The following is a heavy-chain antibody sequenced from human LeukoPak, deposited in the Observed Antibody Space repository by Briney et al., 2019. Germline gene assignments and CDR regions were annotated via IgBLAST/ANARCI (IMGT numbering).Heavy chain of an antibody. V-gene: IGHV4-59*01. CDR2: IYYSGST. CDR3: AREAEAKYSNYVDY. D-gene: IGHD4-11*01. J-gene: IGHJ4*02. CDR1: GGSISSYY. Sequence: PSETLSLTCTVSGGSISSYYWSWIRQPPGKGLEWIGYIYYSGSTNYNPSRKSRVTISVDTSKNQFSLKLSSVTAADTAVYYCAREAEAKYSNYVDYWGQGTLVTVSS.